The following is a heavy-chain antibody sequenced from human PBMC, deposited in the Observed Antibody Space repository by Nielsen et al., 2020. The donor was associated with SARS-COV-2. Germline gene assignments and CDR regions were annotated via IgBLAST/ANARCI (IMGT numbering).Heavy chain of an antibody. J-gene: IGHJ6*02. V-gene: IGHV4-59*13. CDR1: GGSISSYY. Sequence: SETLSLTCTVSGGSISSYYWSWIWQPPGKGLEWIGYIYYSVSTNYNPSLKSRVTISVDTSKNQFSLKLSSVTAADTAVYYCARAAAGTTHYGMDVWGQGTTVTVSS. CDR3: ARAAAGTTHYGMDV. CDR2: IYYSVST. D-gene: IGHD6-13*01.